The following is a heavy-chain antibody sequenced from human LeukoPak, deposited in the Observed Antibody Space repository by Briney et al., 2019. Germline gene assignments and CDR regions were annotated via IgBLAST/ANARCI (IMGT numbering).Heavy chain of an antibody. CDR1: GYSFTSYW. Sequence: GESLKISCKGSGYSFTSYWIGWVRQMPGKGLEWMGIIYPGDSDTIYSPSFQGQVTISADKSISTAYLQWSSLKASDTAMYYCARGEIRYCSGGNCYDYWGQGTLVTVSS. CDR3: ARGEIRYCSGGNCYDY. D-gene: IGHD2-15*01. CDR2: IYPGDSDT. J-gene: IGHJ4*02. V-gene: IGHV5-51*01.